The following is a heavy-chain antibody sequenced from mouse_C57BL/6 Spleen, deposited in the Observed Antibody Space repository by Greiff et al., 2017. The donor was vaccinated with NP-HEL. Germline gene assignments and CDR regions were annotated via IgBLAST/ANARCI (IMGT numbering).Heavy chain of an antibody. D-gene: IGHD4-1*01. V-gene: IGHV2-2*01. CDR3: ARMAGTRYFDV. J-gene: IGHJ1*03. Sequence: VQLQQSGPGLVQPSQSLSITCTVSGFSLTSYGVHWVRQSPGKGLEWLGVIWSGGSTDYNAAFIARLSISKDNSKSQGFFKMNSRQAYDTAIYYCARMAGTRYFDVWGTGTTVTVSS. CDR1: GFSLTSYG. CDR2: IWSGGST.